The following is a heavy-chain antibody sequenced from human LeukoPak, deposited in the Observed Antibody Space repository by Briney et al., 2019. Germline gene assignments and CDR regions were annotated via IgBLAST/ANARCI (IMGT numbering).Heavy chain of an antibody. D-gene: IGHD6-6*01. CDR3: AKDNVDTSSCLDY. J-gene: IGHJ4*02. CDR1: GFTFSDCA. V-gene: IGHV3-33*03. Sequence: PGGSLRLSCAASGFTFSDCAMHWVRQAPGKGLEWVAVIWFDGSETYYADSVMGRFTISRDKSKNTLYLQMNSLRADDTAVYYCAKDNVDTSSCLDYWGQGTLVTVSS. CDR2: IWFDGSET.